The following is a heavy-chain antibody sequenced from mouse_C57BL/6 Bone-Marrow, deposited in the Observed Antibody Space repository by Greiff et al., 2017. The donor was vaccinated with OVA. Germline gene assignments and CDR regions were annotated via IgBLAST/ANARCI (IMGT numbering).Heavy chain of an antibody. D-gene: IGHD1-1*01. CDR2: ISSGGSYT. CDR1: GFTFSSYG. Sequence: EVMLVESGGDLVKPGGSLKLSCAASGFTFSSYGMSWVRQTPDKRLEWVATISSGGSYTYYPDSVKGRFTISRDNAKNTLYLQMSSLKSEDTAMYYCASHYYGSRYYFDYWAKAPLSQSPQ. CDR3: ASHYYGSRYYFDY. J-gene: IGHJ2*01. V-gene: IGHV5-6*01.